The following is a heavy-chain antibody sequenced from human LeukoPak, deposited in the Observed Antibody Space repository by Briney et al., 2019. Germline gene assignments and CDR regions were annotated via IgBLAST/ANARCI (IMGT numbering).Heavy chain of an antibody. CDR3: ARVVVIAATSGFDV. CDR1: GGSISSGRYY. CDR2: IYYTGRT. D-gene: IGHD2-15*01. J-gene: IGHJ3*01. Sequence: SETLSLTCTVSGGSISSGRYYWGWIRQPPGKGLEWIATIYYTGRTYYSPSLKSRVTISVDSSKNKFSLKLSSVTAADTALYYCARVVVIAATSGFDVWGQGTMVTVSS. V-gene: IGHV4-39*01.